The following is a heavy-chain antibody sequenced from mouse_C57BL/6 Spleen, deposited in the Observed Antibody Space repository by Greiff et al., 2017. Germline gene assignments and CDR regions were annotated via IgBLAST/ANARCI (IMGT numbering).Heavy chain of an antibody. Sequence: EVMLVESGEGLVKPGGSLKLSCAASGFTFSSYAMSWVRQTPEKRLEWVAYISSGGDYIYYADTVKGRFIISRDNARNTLYLQMSSVKSEDTAMYYCTRDRGDYGFDYWGQGTTLTVSS. CDR3: TRDRGDYGFDY. CDR2: ISSGGDYI. J-gene: IGHJ2*01. D-gene: IGHD2-4*01. CDR1: GFTFSSYA. V-gene: IGHV5-9-1*02.